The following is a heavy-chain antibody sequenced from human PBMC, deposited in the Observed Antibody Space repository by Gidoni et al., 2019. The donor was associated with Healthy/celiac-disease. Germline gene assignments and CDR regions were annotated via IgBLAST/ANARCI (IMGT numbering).Heavy chain of an antibody. CDR1: GVTVSSYG. J-gene: IGHJ4*02. Sequence: QVQLVESGGGVVQTGRSLRLSCAASGVTVSSYGMHGVRQAPGKGLEWVAVIWYDGSNKYYADSVQGRFTISRDNSKNTLYLQMNSLRAEDTAVYYCARDIVATIMGLPDYWGQGTLVTVSS. V-gene: IGHV3-33*01. CDR3: ARDIVATIMGLPDY. CDR2: IWYDGSNK. D-gene: IGHD5-12*01.